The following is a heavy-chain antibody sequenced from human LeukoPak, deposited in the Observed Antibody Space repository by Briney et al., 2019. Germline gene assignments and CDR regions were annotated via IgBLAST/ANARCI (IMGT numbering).Heavy chain of an antibody. CDR2: ISTSSTYI. CDR3: ARDRRATVTTAAFDY. Sequence: PGGSLRLSCAASGFTFSTYNMNWVRQAPGKGLVWVSSISTSSTYIYYADSVKGRFTISRDNAENSLYLQMSSLRVEDTAIYYCARDRRATVTTAAFDYWGQGTLVTVSS. D-gene: IGHD4-17*01. CDR1: GFTFSTYN. V-gene: IGHV3-21*01. J-gene: IGHJ4*02.